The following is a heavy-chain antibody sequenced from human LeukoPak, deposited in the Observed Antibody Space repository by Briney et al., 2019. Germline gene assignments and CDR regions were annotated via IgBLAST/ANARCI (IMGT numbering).Heavy chain of an antibody. CDR1: GFTFSSYA. CDR2: ISYDGSNK. Sequence: GRSLRLSCAASGFTFSSYAMHWVRQAPGKGLEWVAVISYDGSNKYYADSVKGRFTISRDNSKNTLYLQMNSLRAEDTAVYYCAGYSLYYLDYWGQGTLVTVSS. CDR3: AGYSLYYLDY. J-gene: IGHJ4*02. D-gene: IGHD5-18*01. V-gene: IGHV3-30*04.